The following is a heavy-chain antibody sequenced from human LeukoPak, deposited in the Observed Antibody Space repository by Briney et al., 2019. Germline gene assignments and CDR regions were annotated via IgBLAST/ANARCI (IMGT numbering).Heavy chain of an antibody. CDR1: GGSISSGDYY. D-gene: IGHD6-6*01. V-gene: IGHV4-30-4*01. CDR3: ARDSSSYYYYYGMDV. J-gene: IGHJ6*02. Sequence: SETLSLNCTVSGGSISSGDYYWSWLRQPPGKRLEWIAYIYYSGSSYYNPSLKSRVTISVDTSKSQFSLKLSSVTAADTAVYYCARDSSSYYYYYGMDVWGQGTTVTVSS. CDR2: IYYSGSS.